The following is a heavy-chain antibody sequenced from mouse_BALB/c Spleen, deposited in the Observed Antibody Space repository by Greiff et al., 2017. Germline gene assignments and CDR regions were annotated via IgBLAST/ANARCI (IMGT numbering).Heavy chain of an antibody. V-gene: IGHV1S81*02. J-gene: IGHJ2*01. CDR2: INPSNGRT. CDR3: ATGELDYFDY. CDR1: GYTFTSYW. Sequence: QVQLQQPGAELVKPGASVKLSCKASGYTFTSYWMHWVKQRPGQGLEWIGEINPSNGRTNYNEKFKSKATLTVDKSSSTAYMQLSSLTSEDSAVYDGATGELDYFDYWGQGTTRTVAA.